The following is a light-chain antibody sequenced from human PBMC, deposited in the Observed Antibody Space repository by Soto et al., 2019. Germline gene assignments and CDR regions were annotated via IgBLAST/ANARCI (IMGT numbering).Light chain of an antibody. CDR2: ENN. CDR3: GTWDSSLSAWV. J-gene: IGLJ3*02. V-gene: IGLV1-51*02. Sequence: QSVLTQPPSVSAAPGQKVTISCSGSSSNIGNNYVSWYQQLPGTAPKLLFYENNRRPSGIPDRFSGSKSATSATLGITGLQTGDEADYYCGTWDSSLSAWVFGGGTKLTVL. CDR1: SSNIGNNY.